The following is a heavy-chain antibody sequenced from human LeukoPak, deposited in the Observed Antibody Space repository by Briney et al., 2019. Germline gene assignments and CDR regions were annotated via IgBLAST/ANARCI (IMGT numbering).Heavy chain of an antibody. CDR3: AKSLYGSGSYPDY. CDR1: GFTFDNYA. Sequence: PGGSLRLSCAASGFTFDNYAMHWVRQAPGKGLEWVSGISWNSGFIGYADSVKGRFTISRDNAKNSLYLQMKSLRAEDMALYYCAKSLYGSGSYPDYWGQGTLVTVSS. V-gene: IGHV3-9*03. CDR2: ISWNSGFI. J-gene: IGHJ4*02. D-gene: IGHD3-10*01.